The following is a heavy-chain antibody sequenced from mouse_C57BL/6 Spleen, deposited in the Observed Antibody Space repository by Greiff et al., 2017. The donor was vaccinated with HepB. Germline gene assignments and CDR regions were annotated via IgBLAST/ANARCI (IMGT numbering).Heavy chain of an antibody. CDR1: GFSLTSYG. CDR3: AKDGSSYDYYAMDY. Sequence: QVQLQQSGPGLVQPSQSLSITCTVSGFSLTSYGVQWVRQSPGKGLEWLGVIWRGGSTDYNAAFMSRLSITKDNSKSHVFFKMNSLQADDTAIYYCAKDGSSYDYYAMDYWGQGTSVTVSS. CDR2: IWRGGST. V-gene: IGHV2-5*01. J-gene: IGHJ4*01. D-gene: IGHD1-1*01.